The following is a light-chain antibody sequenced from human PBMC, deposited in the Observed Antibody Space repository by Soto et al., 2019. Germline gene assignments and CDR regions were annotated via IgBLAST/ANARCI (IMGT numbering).Light chain of an antibody. CDR1: SSNIGNNY. CDR2: DNN. V-gene: IGLV1-51*01. J-gene: IGLJ1*01. Sequence: QSVLTQPPSVSAAPGQKVTISCSGSSSNIGNNYVSWYQQLPGTAPKLLIYDNNKRPSGIPDRFSGSKSGTSATLGITGLQTGDEDDYYCGTWDSSVSAGRFVFGTGTKLTVL. CDR3: GTWDSSVSAGRFV.